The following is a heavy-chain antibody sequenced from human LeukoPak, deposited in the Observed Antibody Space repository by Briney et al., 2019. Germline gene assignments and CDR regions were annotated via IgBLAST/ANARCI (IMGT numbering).Heavy chain of an antibody. D-gene: IGHD3-22*01. CDR3: ARRYYYDSSGYYSS. CDR2: INHSGST. CDR1: GGSFSGYY. V-gene: IGHV4-34*01. J-gene: IGHJ5*02. Sequence: SESLSLTCAVYGGSFSGYYWSWIRQPPGKGLEWIGEINHSGSTNYNPSLKSRVTISVDTSKNQFSLKLSSVTAADTAVYYCARRYYYDSSGYYSSWGQGTLVTVSS.